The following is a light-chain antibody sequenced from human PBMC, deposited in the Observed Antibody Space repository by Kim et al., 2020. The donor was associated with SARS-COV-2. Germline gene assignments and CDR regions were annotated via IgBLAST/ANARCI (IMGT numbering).Light chain of an antibody. Sequence: EIVLTQSPGTLSLSPGERATLSCRASQSVSSSYLAWYQQKPGQAPRLLLSGASSRATGIPDRFSGSGSGTDFTLTISRLEPEDFAVYYCQQYDSSPIFTFGPGTKVDIK. CDR1: QSVSSSY. V-gene: IGKV3-20*01. CDR2: GAS. J-gene: IGKJ3*01. CDR3: QQYDSSPIFT.